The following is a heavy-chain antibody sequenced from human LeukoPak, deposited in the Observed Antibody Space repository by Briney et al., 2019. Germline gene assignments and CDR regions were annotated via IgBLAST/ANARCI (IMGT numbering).Heavy chain of an antibody. V-gene: IGHV4-59*08. CDR2: IHYSGST. J-gene: IGHJ4*02. CDR1: GFTFINAW. CDR3: ARWYSSGWAFDY. D-gene: IGHD6-19*01. Sequence: PGGSLRLSCAASGFTFINAWMTWVRQAPGKGLEWIGYIHYSGSTKYNPSLKSRVTISVDTSKNQFSLKRSSVTAADTAVYYCARWYSSGWAFDYWGQGTLVTVSS.